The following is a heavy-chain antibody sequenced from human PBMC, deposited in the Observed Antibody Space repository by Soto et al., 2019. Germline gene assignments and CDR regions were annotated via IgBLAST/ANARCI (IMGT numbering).Heavy chain of an antibody. CDR1: GFTFNSYA. CDR2: LSGSGVST. V-gene: IGHV3-23*01. J-gene: IGHJ3*02. Sequence: EVQLLESGGGLVQPGGSLRLSCAASGFTFNSYAMSWVRRAPGKGLEWVSSLSGSGVSTYYADSVKGRFTISRDNSKNTLDLQMNSLRAEDTAVYYCAKGVEVAAKDAFDIWGQGTMVTVSS. D-gene: IGHD2-15*01. CDR3: AKGVEVAAKDAFDI.